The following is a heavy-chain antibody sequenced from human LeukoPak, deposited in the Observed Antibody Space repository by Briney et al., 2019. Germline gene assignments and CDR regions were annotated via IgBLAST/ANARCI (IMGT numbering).Heavy chain of an antibody. CDR3: AKESGITDPYYYDSRRAFDI. V-gene: IGHV3-9*01. CDR2: ISWNSGSI. D-gene: IGHD3-22*01. Sequence: GRSLRLSCAASGFTFDDYAMHWVRQAPGKGLEWVSGISWNSGSIGYADSVKGRFTISRDNAKNSLYLQMNSLRAEDTALYYCAKESGITDPYYYDSRRAFDIWGQGTMVTVSS. CDR1: GFTFDDYA. J-gene: IGHJ3*02.